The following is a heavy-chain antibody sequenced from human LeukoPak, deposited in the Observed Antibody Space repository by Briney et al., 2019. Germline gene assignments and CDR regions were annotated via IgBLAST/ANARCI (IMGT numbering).Heavy chain of an antibody. J-gene: IGHJ4*02. D-gene: IGHD6-13*01. V-gene: IGHV3-30*02. CDR1: GFTFSSYG. CDR2: IRYDGSNK. Sequence: GSLRLSCAASGFTFSSYGMHWIRQAPGKGLEWVTFIRYDGSNKNYADSVKVRFTISRDNSQNTLYLQMNSLRAEDAAVYYCALQGYLVAFEYWGRGTLVTVSS. CDR3: ALQGYLVAFEY.